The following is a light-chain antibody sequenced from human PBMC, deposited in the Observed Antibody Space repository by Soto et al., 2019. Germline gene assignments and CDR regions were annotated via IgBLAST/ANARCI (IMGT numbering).Light chain of an antibody. Sequence: EIVMTQSPATLSVSPGERATLSCRASQSVRSNLAWYQHKPGQAPRLLIYGASTRATGIPARFSGSGSGTEFTLTISSLQSEDFAVYYCQQYNIWPPLTFGGGTQVEIK. V-gene: IGKV3-15*01. J-gene: IGKJ4*01. CDR3: QQYNIWPPLT. CDR1: QSVRSN. CDR2: GAS.